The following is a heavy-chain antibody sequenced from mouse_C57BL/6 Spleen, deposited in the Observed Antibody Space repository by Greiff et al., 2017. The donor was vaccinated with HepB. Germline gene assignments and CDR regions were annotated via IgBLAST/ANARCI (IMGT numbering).Heavy chain of an antibody. J-gene: IGHJ4*01. V-gene: IGHV1-26*01. CDR3: ARDWEGSMDY. CDR1: GYTFTDYY. CDR2: INPKNGGT. D-gene: IGHD4-1*01. Sequence: VQLQQSGPELVKPGASVKISCKASGYTFTDYYMNWVKQSHGKSLEWIGDINPKNGGTSYNQKFKGKATLTVDKSSSTAYMELRSLTSEDSAVYYCARDWEGSMDYWGQGTSVTVSS.